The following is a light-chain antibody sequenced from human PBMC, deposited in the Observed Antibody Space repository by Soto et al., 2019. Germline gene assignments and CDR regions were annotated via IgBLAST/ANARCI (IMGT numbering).Light chain of an antibody. Sequence: IGLTQSPGTVSVYPGERATLSCRASQTISSPYLPWYQQKPGQAPRLLIDGASSRATGIPDRFSGSGSGTDFTLTISRLEAEDFAVYYCPQYGSSPITFGQGTLLEIK. CDR1: QTISSPY. J-gene: IGKJ5*01. CDR2: GAS. V-gene: IGKV3-20*01. CDR3: PQYGSSPIT.